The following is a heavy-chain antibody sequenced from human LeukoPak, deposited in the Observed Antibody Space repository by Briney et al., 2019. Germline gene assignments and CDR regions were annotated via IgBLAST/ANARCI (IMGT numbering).Heavy chain of an antibody. J-gene: IGHJ5*02. V-gene: IGHV3-30*04. CDR1: GFTFSTYA. Sequence: GRSLRLSCAASGFTFSTYAMHWVRQAPGKGLEWVAVISYDGRNKDYADSVKGRFTISRDNSENTLYLQMNSLITGDTAVYYCARDMAWFDPWGQGTLVTVSS. D-gene: IGHD3-10*01. CDR3: ARDMAWFDP. CDR2: ISYDGRNK.